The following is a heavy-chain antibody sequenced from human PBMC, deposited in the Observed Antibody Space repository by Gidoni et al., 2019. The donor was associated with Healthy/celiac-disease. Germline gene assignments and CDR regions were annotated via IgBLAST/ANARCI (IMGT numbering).Heavy chain of an antibody. J-gene: IGHJ4*02. D-gene: IGHD3-22*01. V-gene: IGHV1-18*01. CDR1: GYTFTSYG. CDR2: ISAYNGNT. CDR3: ARDGLDSSGYKVY. Sequence: QVQLVQSGAEVKKHGASVKVSCKASGYTFTSYGISWVRQAPGQGLEWMGWISAYNGNTNDAQKLQGRVTMSTDTSTSTADMELRSLRADDTAVYYCARDGLDSSGYKVYWGQGTLVTVSS.